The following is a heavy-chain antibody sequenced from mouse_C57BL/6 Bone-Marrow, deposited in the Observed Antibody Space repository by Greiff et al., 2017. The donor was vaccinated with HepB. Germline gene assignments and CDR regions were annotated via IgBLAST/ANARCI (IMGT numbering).Heavy chain of an antibody. CDR2: ISDGGSYT. CDR3: ARDLLSAG. D-gene: IGHD2-1*01. Sequence: EVQLVESGGGLVKPGGSLKLSCAASGFTFSSYAMSWVRQTPEKRLEWVATISDGGSYTYYPDNVKGRFTISRDNAKNNLYLQMSHLKSEDTAMYYCARDLLSAGWGTGTTVTVSS. J-gene: IGHJ1*03. CDR1: GFTFSSYA. V-gene: IGHV5-4*01.